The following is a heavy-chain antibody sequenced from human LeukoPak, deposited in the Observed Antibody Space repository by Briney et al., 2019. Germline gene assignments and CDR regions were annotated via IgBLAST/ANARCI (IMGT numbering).Heavy chain of an antibody. V-gene: IGHV3-73*01. Sequence: GGSLRLSCAASGFTFSGSAMHWVRQASGKGLEWVGRIRSKANSYATAYAASVKGRFTISRDDSKNTAYLQMNSLKTEDTAVYYRTRRRPTGGDWFDPWGQGTLVTVSS. CDR2: IRSKANSYAT. CDR1: GFTFSGSA. CDR3: TRRRPTGGDWFDP. J-gene: IGHJ5*02. D-gene: IGHD4-17*01.